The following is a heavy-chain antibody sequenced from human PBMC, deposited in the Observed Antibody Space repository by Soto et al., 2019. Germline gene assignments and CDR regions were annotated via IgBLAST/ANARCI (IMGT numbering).Heavy chain of an antibody. CDR2: VYYGGTT. V-gene: IGHV4-61*08. D-gene: IGHD5-18*01. Sequence: QVQLQESGPGLVRPSETLSLTCTVSGGSVSSGDYYWTWIRQPPGKGLEWIGYVYYGGTTNYNPSLECPVSISVETARYQCNLRVSAVTAADTAVFCCAGVPVDTSMISWFDPWGQGILVTASS. CDR1: GGSVSSGDYY. CDR3: AGVPVDTSMISWFDP. J-gene: IGHJ5*02.